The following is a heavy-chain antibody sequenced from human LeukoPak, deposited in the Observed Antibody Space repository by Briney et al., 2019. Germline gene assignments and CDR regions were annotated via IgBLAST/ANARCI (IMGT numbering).Heavy chain of an antibody. CDR1: GVCICNYY. D-gene: IGHD3-9*01. Sequence: SETLSLTCTVSGVCICNYYWRWIRRPPAKGLEWIGYIYYSGSTNHKPSIKSRVTISVDTSKNQFSLKMSSVTAADTALYYCARDQNRAFDIWGQGTTVKVPS. V-gene: IGHV4-59*01. CDR3: ARDQNRAFDI. CDR2: IYYSGST. J-gene: IGHJ6*01.